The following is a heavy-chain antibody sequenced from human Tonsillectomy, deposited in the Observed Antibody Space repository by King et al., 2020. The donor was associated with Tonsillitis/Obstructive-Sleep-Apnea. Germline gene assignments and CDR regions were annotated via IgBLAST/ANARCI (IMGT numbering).Heavy chain of an antibody. D-gene: IGHD2/OR15-2a*01. Sequence: VQLQESGPGLVKPSETLSLTCTVSGGSISPYYWSWIRQPPGKGLEWIGYIFHIGSATYNPSLQSRLTMSVDTSKNQFSLSLSSLTAADTAVYFCARVRTRDYFTGVEVWGQGTRVTVSS. CDR1: GGSISPYY. CDR2: IFHIGSA. J-gene: IGHJ6*02. V-gene: IGHV4-59*01. CDR3: ARVRTRDYFTGVEV.